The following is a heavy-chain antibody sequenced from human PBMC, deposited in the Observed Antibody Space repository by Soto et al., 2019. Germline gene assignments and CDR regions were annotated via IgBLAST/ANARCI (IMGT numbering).Heavy chain of an antibody. CDR3: ASPTGAPGGGGYYFDY. CDR1: GFTVSSNY. J-gene: IGHJ4*02. D-gene: IGHD7-27*01. V-gene: IGHV3-53*01. Sequence: EVQLVESGGGLIQPGGSLRLSCAASGFTVSSNYMSWARQAPGKGLEWVSVIYSGGRTYYADSVKGRFTISRDNSKNPLLLPRNSRGAEERAVEYGASPTGAPGGGGYYFDYWGQGTLVTVSS. CDR2: IYSGGRT.